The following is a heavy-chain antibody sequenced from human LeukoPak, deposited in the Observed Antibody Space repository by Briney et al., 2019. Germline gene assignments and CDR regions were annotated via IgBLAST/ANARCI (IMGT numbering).Heavy chain of an antibody. CDR3: ARAKDAYYDSSGLDY. Sequence: GGSLRLSCAASGFTVSSNYMSWVRQAPGKGLEWVSSISRSSSYIYYADSVKGRFTISRDNAKNSLYLQMNSLRAEDTAVYYCARAKDAYYDSSGLDYWGQGTLVTVSS. J-gene: IGHJ4*02. CDR2: ISRSSSYI. CDR1: GFTVSSNY. V-gene: IGHV3-21*01. D-gene: IGHD3-22*01.